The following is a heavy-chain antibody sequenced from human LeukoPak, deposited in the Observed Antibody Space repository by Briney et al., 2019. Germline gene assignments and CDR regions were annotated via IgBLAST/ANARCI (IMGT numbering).Heavy chain of an antibody. Sequence: SETLSLTCAVYGGSFSGYYWSWIRQPPGKGLEWIGEINHSGSTNYNPSLKSRVTISVDTSKNQFSLKLSSVTAADTAVYYCARGPRFVGYCSSTSCRGRVIAPIDYWGQGTLVTVSS. CDR2: INHSGST. CDR3: ARGPRFVGYCSSTSCRGRVIAPIDY. D-gene: IGHD2-2*01. J-gene: IGHJ4*02. V-gene: IGHV4-34*01. CDR1: GGSFSGYY.